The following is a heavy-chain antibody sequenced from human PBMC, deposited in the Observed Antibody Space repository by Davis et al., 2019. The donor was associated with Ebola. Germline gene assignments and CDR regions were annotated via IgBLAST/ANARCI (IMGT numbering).Heavy chain of an antibody. CDR1: GFSLSTSGVG. V-gene: IGHV2-5*02. CDR2: IYWDDDK. CDR3: AHTPNAVTTLDFDY. J-gene: IGHJ4*02. D-gene: IGHD4-11*01. Sequence: SGPTLVKPTQTLTLTCTFSGFSLSTSGVGVGWIRQPPGKALEWLALIYWDDDKRYSPSLKSRLTITKDTSKNQVVLTMTNMDPVDTATYYCAHTPNAVTTLDFDYWGQGTLVTVSS.